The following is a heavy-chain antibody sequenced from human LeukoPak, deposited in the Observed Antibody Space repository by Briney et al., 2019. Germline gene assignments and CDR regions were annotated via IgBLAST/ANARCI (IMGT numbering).Heavy chain of an antibody. D-gene: IGHD3-22*01. CDR3: AKHSDSSGYYPGHMGY. Sequence: GGSLRLSCAACGFTFSGCAMIGVRQAPGKGLEWVSAISGSDGSTYYADSVKGRFTISRDNSKNTLYLQMNSLRAEDTAVYYCAKHSDSSGYYPGHMGYWGQGTLVTVSS. CDR1: GFTFSGCA. J-gene: IGHJ4*02. CDR2: ISGSDGST. V-gene: IGHV3-23*01.